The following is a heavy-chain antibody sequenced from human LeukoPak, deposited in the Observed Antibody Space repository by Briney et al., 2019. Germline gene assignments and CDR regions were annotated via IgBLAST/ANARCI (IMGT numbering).Heavy chain of an antibody. Sequence: SETLSLTCTVSGYSISSGYYWGWIRQPPGKGLEWIGSTYYSGSTYYNPSLKSRVTISVDTSKNQFSLKLSSVTAADTAVYYCARHVNWWAPYYYDSSGYFDYWGQGTLVTVSS. CDR1: GYSISSGYY. CDR2: TYYSGST. D-gene: IGHD3-22*01. V-gene: IGHV4-38-2*02. J-gene: IGHJ4*02. CDR3: ARHVNWWAPYYYDSSGYFDY.